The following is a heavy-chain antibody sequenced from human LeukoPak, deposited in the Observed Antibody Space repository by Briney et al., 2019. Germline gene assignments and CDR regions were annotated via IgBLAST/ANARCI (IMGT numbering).Heavy chain of an antibody. CDR2: IYPGDSDT. J-gene: IGHJ4*02. CDR3: AIDTNNYYGSGSFDY. V-gene: IGHV5-51*01. Sequence: GESLKISCKGSGYTFTSYWIGWVRQMPGKGLEWMGIIYPGDSDTRYSPSFQGQVTISADKSISTAYLQWSSLKASDTAMYYCAIDTNNYYGSGSFDYWGQGILVTVPS. CDR1: GYTFTSYW. D-gene: IGHD3-10*01.